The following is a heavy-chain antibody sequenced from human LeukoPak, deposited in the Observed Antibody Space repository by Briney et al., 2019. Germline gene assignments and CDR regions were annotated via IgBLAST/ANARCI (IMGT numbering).Heavy chain of an antibody. V-gene: IGHV4-59*01. Sequence: TSETLSLTCTVSGGSISSYYWSWLRQPPGKGLEWIGYIYYSGTTNYNPSLKSRVTISVDTSKNQFSLKLSSVTAADTAVYYCARGVYIAAAQYGYWGQGTLVTVSS. CDR2: IYYSGTT. D-gene: IGHD6-13*01. CDR3: ARGVYIAAAQYGY. CDR1: GGSISSYY. J-gene: IGHJ4*02.